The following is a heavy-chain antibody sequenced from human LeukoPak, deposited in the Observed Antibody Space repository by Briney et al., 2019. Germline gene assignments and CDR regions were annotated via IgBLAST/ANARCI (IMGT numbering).Heavy chain of an antibody. D-gene: IGHD2-15*01. CDR3: ARGVVVVVAATYNWFDP. Sequence: GGSLRLSCAGSGFTFSSYSMNWVRQAPGKELEWVSYISSSSSTIYYADSVKGRFTISRDNAKNSLYLQMNSLRAEDTAVYYCARGVVVVVAATYNWFDPWGQGTLVTVSS. CDR2: ISSSSSTI. J-gene: IGHJ5*02. V-gene: IGHV3-48*01. CDR1: GFTFSSYS.